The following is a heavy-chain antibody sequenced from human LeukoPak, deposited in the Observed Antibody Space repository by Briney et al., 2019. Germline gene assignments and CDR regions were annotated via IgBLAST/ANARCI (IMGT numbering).Heavy chain of an antibody. D-gene: IGHD3-22*01. V-gene: IGHV3-74*01. CDR1: GFTFSDYW. CDR3: ARGGSHYYDSSGSAPDY. J-gene: IGHJ4*02. Sequence: GGSLRLSCAASGFTFSDYWMHWVRQVPGKGPVWVSRLNSDGSSTSYADSVKGRFIISRDNSKNTLYLQMNSLRAEDTAAYYCARGGSHYYDSSGSAPDYWGQGTLVTVSS. CDR2: LNSDGSST.